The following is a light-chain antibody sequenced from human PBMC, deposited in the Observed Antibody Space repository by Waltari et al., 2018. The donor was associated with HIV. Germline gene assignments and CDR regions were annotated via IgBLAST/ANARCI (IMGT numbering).Light chain of an antibody. CDR3: QQSYNTRT. J-gene: IGKJ1*01. V-gene: IGKV1-39*01. CDR1: QSITNY. Sequence: DIQMTQSPSSLSASVGDGVTITCRASQSITNYLNWYQQKPGKPPKLLIYAAASLQSGVPSRFSGSGSGTDFTLTITSLQPEDFATYYCQQSYNTRTFGQGTKVEI. CDR2: AAA.